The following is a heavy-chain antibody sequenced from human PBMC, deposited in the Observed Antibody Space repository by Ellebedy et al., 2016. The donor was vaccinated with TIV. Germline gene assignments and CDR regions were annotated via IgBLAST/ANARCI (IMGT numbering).Heavy chain of an antibody. CDR2: IYYSGST. CDR1: GGSISSYY. J-gene: IGHJ6*02. V-gene: IGHV4-59*01. Sequence: GSLRLSCTVSGGSISSYYWSWIRQPPGKGLEWIGYIYYSGSTNYNPSLKSRVTISVDTSKNQFSLKLSSVTAADTAVYYCARTLRYFDWLAPSGMDVWGQGTTVTVSS. D-gene: IGHD3-9*01. CDR3: ARTLRYFDWLAPSGMDV.